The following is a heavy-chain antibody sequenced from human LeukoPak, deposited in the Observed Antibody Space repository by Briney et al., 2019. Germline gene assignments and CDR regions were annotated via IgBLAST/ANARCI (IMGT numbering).Heavy chain of an antibody. V-gene: IGHV1-69*10. D-gene: IGHD6-6*01. CDR1: GAAFKTYA. CDR2: IMPIVDMT. Sequence: SVKVSCKSSGAAFKTYAMSWVRQAPGQGLEWMGGIMPIVDMTNYAQKFQGRVTITADESTNTAYMELSSLISDDTAVYYCASFTGAARLRAYYYYYMDVWGEGTTVTVSS. J-gene: IGHJ6*03. CDR3: ASFTGAARLRAYYYYYMDV.